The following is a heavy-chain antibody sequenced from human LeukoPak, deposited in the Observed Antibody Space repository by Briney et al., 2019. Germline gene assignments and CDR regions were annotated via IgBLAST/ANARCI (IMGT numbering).Heavy chain of an antibody. D-gene: IGHD3-9*01. CDR3: TRAPIWDGMDV. V-gene: IGHV1-8*01. CDR2: INPRNGDT. J-gene: IGHJ6*02. Sequence: GASVTVSCKASGYTFPSYDINWVRQAAGQGLEWMGWINPRNGDTGYAQKFQGRVTMTRDTANSTAYMELRSLSSDDTAVYYCTRAPIWDGMDVWGQGTTIIVSS. CDR1: GYTFPSYD.